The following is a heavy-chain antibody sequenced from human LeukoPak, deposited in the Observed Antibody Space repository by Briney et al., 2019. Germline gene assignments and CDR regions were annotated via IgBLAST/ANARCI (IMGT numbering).Heavy chain of an antibody. Sequence: GSLRLSCAASGFTFSTYGMNWVRQAPGKGLEWVAALSYDGYNDHYADSVRGRFTISRDNSKNTLFLQMNNLRVGNTAMYYCAKNKGSYQYNYYGMEVWGQGTTVSVSS. CDR1: GFTFSTYG. J-gene: IGHJ6*02. CDR2: LSYDGYND. V-gene: IGHV3-30*18. CDR3: AKNKGSYQYNYYGMEV. D-gene: IGHD3-10*01.